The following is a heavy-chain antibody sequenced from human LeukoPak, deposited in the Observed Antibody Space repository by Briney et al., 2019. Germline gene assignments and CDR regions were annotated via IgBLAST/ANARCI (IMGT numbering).Heavy chain of an antibody. V-gene: IGHV3-23*01. CDR3: AKDSASYGRFDY. J-gene: IGHJ4*02. CDR2: ISGSGGST. Sequence: GGSLRLSCAASGFTFSSYAMSWARQAPGKGLEWVSVISGSGGSTYYADSVKGRFTISRDDSKNTLYLQMNSLRAEDTAVYFCAKDSASYGRFDYWGQGTLVTVSS. CDR1: GFTFSSYA. D-gene: IGHD5-18*01.